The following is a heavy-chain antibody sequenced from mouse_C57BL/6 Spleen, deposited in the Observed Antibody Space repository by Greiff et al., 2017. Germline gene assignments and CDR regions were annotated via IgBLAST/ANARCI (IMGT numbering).Heavy chain of an antibody. Sequence: VQLQQSGAELVKPGASVKLSCTASGFNIKDYYMHWVKQRTEQGLEWIGRIDPEDGETKNAPKFKGKATITADTSSNTAYLQLSSLTSEDTAVYYCARVGYGSVYYFDYGDQGTTLTVSS. V-gene: IGHV14-2*01. CDR1: GFNIKDYY. CDR2: IDPEDGET. CDR3: ARVGYGSVYYFDY. J-gene: IGHJ2*01. D-gene: IGHD1-1*01.